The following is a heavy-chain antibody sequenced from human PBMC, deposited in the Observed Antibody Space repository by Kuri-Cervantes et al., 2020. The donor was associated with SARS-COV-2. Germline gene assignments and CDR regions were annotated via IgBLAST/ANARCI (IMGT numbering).Heavy chain of an antibody. J-gene: IGHJ6*02. CDR3: AKMGGNHSKGVYGNEV. Sequence: GGSLRLPCKASGFSFCSFPMHWVRHAPGKGLEWVALISTDGNNRYYVDFLKARFTISRDNFKNTLHLDMNSLRPEDTSVYYCAKMGGNHSKGVYGNEVWGQGITVTVSS. D-gene: IGHD4-11*01. V-gene: IGHV3-30*18. CDR2: ISTDGNNR. CDR1: GFSFCSFP.